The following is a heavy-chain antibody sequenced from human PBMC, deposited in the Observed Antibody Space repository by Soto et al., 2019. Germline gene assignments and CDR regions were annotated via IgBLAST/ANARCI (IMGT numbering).Heavy chain of an antibody. CDR3: ARPRKDYGDYWYFDY. J-gene: IGHJ4*02. V-gene: IGHV1-8*01. Sequence: QGQLVQSGAEVKKPGASVKVSCKASGYTFTSYDINWVRQATGQGLEWMGWMNPNSGNTGYAQKFEGRVAMTRNTSISTAYMELSSLRSEDTAVYYCARPRKDYGDYWYFDYWGQGTLVTVSS. D-gene: IGHD4-17*01. CDR2: MNPNSGNT. CDR1: GYTFTSYD.